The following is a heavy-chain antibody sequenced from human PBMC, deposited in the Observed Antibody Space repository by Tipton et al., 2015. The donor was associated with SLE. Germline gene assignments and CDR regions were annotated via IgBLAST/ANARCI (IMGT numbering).Heavy chain of an antibody. Sequence: LRLSCAASGFTFDDYAMHWIRQSPGKGLEWIGYVYYSGITNYSPSLRSRVTISLDMSKNQFSLKLSSVTAADTAVYYCARLNDFWTDYWGQGTLVTVSS. CDR1: GFTFDDYA. D-gene: IGHD3-3*01. V-gene: IGHV4-59*08. J-gene: IGHJ4*02. CDR2: VYYSGIT. CDR3: ARLNDFWTDY.